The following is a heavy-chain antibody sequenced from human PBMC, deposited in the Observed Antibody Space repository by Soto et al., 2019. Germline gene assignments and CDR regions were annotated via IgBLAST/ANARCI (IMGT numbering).Heavy chain of an antibody. D-gene: IGHD3-22*01. J-gene: IGHJ3*02. CDR3: ANNYYDSSGYANDAFDI. CDR2: IYPGDSDT. V-gene: IGHV5-51*01. Sequence: GESLKISCKGSGYSFSSYWIGWVRQMPGKGLEWMGIIYPGDSDTRYSPSFQGQVTISADKSISTAYLQWSSLKASDTAMYYCANNYYDSSGYANDAFDIWGQGTMVTVSS. CDR1: GYSFSSYW.